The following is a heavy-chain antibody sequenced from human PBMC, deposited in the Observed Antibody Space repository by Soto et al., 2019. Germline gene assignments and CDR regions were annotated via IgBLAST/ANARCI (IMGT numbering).Heavy chain of an antibody. V-gene: IGHV1-18*01. CDR1: GYTFTSYG. J-gene: IGHJ4*02. CDR2: ISAYNGNT. D-gene: IGHD2-15*01. Sequence: QVQLVQSGAEVKKPGASVKVSCKASGYTFTSYGISWVRQAPGQGLEWMGWISAYNGNTNYAQKLQGRVIMSTDTPSSTDYMELRSLRSDDTAVYYCARDGIEYCSAGSCPFDCWGQRTLVTVPS. CDR3: ARDGIEYCSAGSCPFDC.